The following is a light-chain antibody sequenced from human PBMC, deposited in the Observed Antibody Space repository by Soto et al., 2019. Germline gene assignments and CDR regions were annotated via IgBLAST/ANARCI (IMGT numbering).Light chain of an antibody. J-gene: IGKJ2*01. CDR1: QTISSY. Sequence: DIQMTQSPSSLSASVGDRVTITCRASQTISSYLNWYQQKPGKAPKLLIYDASSLESGVPSRFIVSGSVTDLPLTISSLQPEDIATYYCQQSHSIPYTFGQGTKVAIK. V-gene: IGKV1-39*01. CDR2: DAS. CDR3: QQSHSIPYT.